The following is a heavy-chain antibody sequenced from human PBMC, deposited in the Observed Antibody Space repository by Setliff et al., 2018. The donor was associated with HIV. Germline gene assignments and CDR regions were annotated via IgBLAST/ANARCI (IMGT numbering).Heavy chain of an antibody. Sequence: SVKVSCKASGGTFSSYAISWVRQAPGQGLQWMGGIIPIVGIANYVQKFQGRVTITADKSTSTVYMEFSSLRSEDTAVYYCARGARDMVVVIGGDAFDIWGQGTMVTVSS. D-gene: IGHD2-2*01. CDR2: IIPIVGIA. CDR3: ARGARDMVVVIGGDAFDI. J-gene: IGHJ3*02. CDR1: GGTFSSYA. V-gene: IGHV1-69*10.